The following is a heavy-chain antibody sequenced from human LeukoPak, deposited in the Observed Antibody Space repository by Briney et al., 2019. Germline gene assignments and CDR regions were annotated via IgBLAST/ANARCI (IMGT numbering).Heavy chain of an antibody. D-gene: IGHD3-22*01. V-gene: IGHV1-2*02. CDR1: GYTFTGYY. Sequence: ASVKVSCKASGYTFTGYYMHWVRQAPGQGLEWMGWINPNSGGTNYAQKFQGRVTMTRDTSISTAYMELSRLRSDDTAVYYCARDPYYYDSSGYPSWYFDLWGRGTLVTVSS. J-gene: IGHJ2*01. CDR3: ARDPYYYDSSGYPSWYFDL. CDR2: INPNSGGT.